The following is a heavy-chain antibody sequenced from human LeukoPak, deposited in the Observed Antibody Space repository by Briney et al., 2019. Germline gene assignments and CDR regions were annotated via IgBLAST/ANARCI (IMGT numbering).Heavy chain of an antibody. Sequence: PGRSLRLSCAASGLTFDDYAMHWVRQAPGKGLEWVSGISWNSGSIGYADSVKGRFTISRDNAKNSLYLQMNSLRAEDTALYYCAKDVGVLYYYYGMDVWGQGTTVTVSS. CDR2: ISWNSGSI. D-gene: IGHD3-3*01. CDR3: AKDVGVLYYYYGMDV. CDR1: GLTFDDYA. J-gene: IGHJ6*02. V-gene: IGHV3-9*01.